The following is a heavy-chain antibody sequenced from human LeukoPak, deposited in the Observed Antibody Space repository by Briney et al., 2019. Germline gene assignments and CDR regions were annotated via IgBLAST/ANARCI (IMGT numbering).Heavy chain of an antibody. D-gene: IGHD2/OR15-2a*01. CDR1: GLTFSSHA. CDR3: AKYFYDYSYYGMDV. CDR2: ISGSRGST. J-gene: IGHJ6*02. V-gene: IGHV3-23*01. Sequence: PGGSLRLSCAASGLTFSSHAMIWVRQAPGKGLEWVSTISGSRGSTYYADSVKGRFTISRDNSKNTVYLQMNSLRAEDTAVYYCAKYFYDYSYYGMDVWGQGTTVTVSS.